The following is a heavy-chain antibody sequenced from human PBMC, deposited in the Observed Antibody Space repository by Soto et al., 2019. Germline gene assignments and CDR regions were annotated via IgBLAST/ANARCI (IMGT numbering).Heavy chain of an antibody. CDR2: INPNSGGT. CDR3: ARDHKSKGNWNYGKGGGTDY. J-gene: IGHJ4*02. Sequence: RASVKVSCKASGYTFTGYYMHWVRQAPGQGLEWMGWINPNSGGTNYAQKFQGRVTMTRDTSISTAYMELSRLRSDDTAVYYCARDHKSKGNWNYGKGGGTDYWGQGTLVTVSS. CDR1: GYTFTGYY. V-gene: IGHV1-2*02. D-gene: IGHD1-7*01.